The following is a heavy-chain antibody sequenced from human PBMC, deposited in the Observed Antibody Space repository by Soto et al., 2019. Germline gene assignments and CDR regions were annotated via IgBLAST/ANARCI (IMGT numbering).Heavy chain of an antibody. V-gene: IGHV2-70*04. D-gene: IGHD4-4*01. CDR1: GFSLSTSGMR. CDR2: IDWDDDK. CDR3: ARTSTDPFDY. J-gene: IGHJ4*02. Sequence: SGPTLVNPTQTLTLTCTFSGFSLSTSGMRVSWIRQPPGKALEWLARIDWDDDKFYSTSLKTRLTISKDTSKNQMVLTMTNMDPVDTATYYCARTSTDPFDYWGQGTLVTVSS.